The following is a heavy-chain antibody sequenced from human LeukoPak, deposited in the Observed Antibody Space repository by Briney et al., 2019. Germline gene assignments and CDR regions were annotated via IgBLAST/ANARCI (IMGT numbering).Heavy chain of an antibody. CDR1: GGSISSYY. CDR3: ARDGQEGSSGWYSYFDY. J-gene: IGHJ4*02. Sequence: SETLSLTCTVSGGSISSYYWSWIRQPAGKGLEWIGRIYTSGSTNYNPSLKSRVTMSVDTSKNQFSPKLSSVTAADTAVYYCARDGQEGSSGWYSYFDYWGQGTLVTVSS. D-gene: IGHD6-19*01. CDR2: IYTSGST. V-gene: IGHV4-4*07.